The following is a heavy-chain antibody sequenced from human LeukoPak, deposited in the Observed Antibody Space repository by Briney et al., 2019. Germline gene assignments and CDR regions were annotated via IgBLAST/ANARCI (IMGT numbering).Heavy chain of an antibody. CDR1: GVSVSSNTDV. V-gene: IGHV6-1*01. D-gene: IGHD1-1*01. CDR2: TYYRSKWYT. CDR3: ARNWNDEHGNWFDP. Sequence: SQTLSLTCAISGVSVSSNTDVWNWLRQSPSRGLEWLGRTYYRSKWYTEYAVSVRSRITINPDTSKNQFSLQLNSVTPEDTAVYYCARNWNDEHGNWFDPWGQGTLVTVSS. J-gene: IGHJ5*02.